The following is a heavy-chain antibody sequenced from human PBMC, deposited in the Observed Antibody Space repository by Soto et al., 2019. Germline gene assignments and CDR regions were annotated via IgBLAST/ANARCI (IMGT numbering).Heavy chain of an antibody. J-gene: IGHJ6*02. D-gene: IGHD2-15*01. Sequence: QLQLQESGSGLVKPSQTLSLTCAVSGGSISSGGYSWSWIRQPPGKGLEWIGYIYHSGSTYYNPSLKRRVTISVDRAKHQFSLKLSSVTAADTAGYYGASETSGGRGGMDVGGQGTTVTVSS. V-gene: IGHV4-30-2*01. CDR2: IYHSGST. CDR1: GGSISSGGYS. CDR3: ASETSGGRGGMDV.